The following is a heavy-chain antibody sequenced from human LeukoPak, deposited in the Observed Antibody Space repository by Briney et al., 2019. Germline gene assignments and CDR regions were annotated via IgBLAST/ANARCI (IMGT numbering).Heavy chain of an antibody. CDR1: GFASSSYG. V-gene: IGHV3-30*18. CDR3: AKGAYSYASGTYYFDY. J-gene: IGHJ4*02. CDR2: ISHDGGNE. D-gene: IGHD3-10*01. Sequence: GGSLRLSCVASGFASSSYGMHWVRQAPGKGLECVAVISHDGGNEYYADSVKGRFAISRDISTNTLYLHMSSLRADDTAVHYCAKGAYSYASGTYYFDYWGQGTLVTVSS.